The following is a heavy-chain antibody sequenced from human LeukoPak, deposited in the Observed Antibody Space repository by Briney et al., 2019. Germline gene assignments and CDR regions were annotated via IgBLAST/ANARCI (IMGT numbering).Heavy chain of an antibody. CDR2: IYYSGST. CDR3: ARESRVPEYFDY. Sequence: SETLSLTCTVSGGSTSSYYWGWIRQPPGKGLEWIGYIYYSGSTNYDPSLKSRVTISVDTSKNQFSLKLSSVTAADTAVYYCARESRVPEYFDYWGQGTLVTVSS. V-gene: IGHV4-59*01. J-gene: IGHJ4*02. CDR1: GGSTSSYY. D-gene: IGHD6-6*01.